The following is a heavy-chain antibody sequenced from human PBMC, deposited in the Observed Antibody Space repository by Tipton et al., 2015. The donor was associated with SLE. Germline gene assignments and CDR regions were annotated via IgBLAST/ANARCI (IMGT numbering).Heavy chain of an antibody. CDR2: ISGSGANT. J-gene: IGHJ4*02. V-gene: IGHV3-23*01. CDR3: ARGKYYFDY. CDR1: GFTFTTYA. Sequence: GSLRLSCVASGFTFTTYAMNWVRQAPGKGLEWVSAISGSGANTYYAESVKGRFTISRDNSRNTLYLQMNSLRDEDTAVYYCARGKYYFDYWGQGALVTVSS. D-gene: IGHD2/OR15-2a*01.